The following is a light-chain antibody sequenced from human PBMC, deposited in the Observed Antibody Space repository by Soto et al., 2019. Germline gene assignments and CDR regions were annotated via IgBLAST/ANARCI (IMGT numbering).Light chain of an antibody. CDR3: QSYDGTSVV. CDR1: NGSIASNY. Sequence: NFMLTQPHSVSASPGKTVTISCTGSNGSIASNYVQWYQQRPGSAPTTVIYEDNQRSFGVPYRFSGSIDSSSNSASLTISGLKPEDEADYYCQSYDGTSVVFGGGTKVTVL. V-gene: IGLV6-57*02. CDR2: EDN. J-gene: IGLJ2*01.